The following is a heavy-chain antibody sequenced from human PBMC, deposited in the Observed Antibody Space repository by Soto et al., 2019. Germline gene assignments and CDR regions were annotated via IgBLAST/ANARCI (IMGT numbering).Heavy chain of an antibody. CDR3: AREPRAVTTLDFDY. CDR1: GGSISSGGYY. CDR2: IYYSGST. Sequence: QVQLQESGPGLVKPSQTLSLTCTVSGGSISSGGYYWSWIRQHPGKGLEWIGYIYYSGSTYYNPSLKGRVTISVDTSKNQFSLKLSSVTAADTAVYYCAREPRAVTTLDFDYWGQGTLVTVSS. D-gene: IGHD4-17*01. J-gene: IGHJ4*02. V-gene: IGHV4-31*03.